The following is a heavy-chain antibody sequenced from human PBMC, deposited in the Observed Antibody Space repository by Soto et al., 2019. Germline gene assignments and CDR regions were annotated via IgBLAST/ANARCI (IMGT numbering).Heavy chain of an antibody. J-gene: IGHJ5*02. CDR3: AKDLTRQLAYWLDP. V-gene: IGHV1-2*02. D-gene: IGHD6-6*01. CDR2: INAHSGGT. Sequence: ASVKVSFKASGFSFTGYYIHWLRQAPGQGLEWMGWINAHSGGTEYAQKFQGRVTLARDTSIATAYLTLTSLTSDDTALYYCAKDLTRQLAYWLDPWGQGTQVTVSS. CDR1: GFSFTGYY.